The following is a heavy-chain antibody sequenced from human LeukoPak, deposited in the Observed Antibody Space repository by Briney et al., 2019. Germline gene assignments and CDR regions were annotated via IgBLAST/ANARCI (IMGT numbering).Heavy chain of an antibody. CDR3: ARDGSTAPAPFDS. Sequence: GGSLRLSCAASGFTFSSYWMSWVRQAPGKGLEWVANIKQDGSEKYYVDSVKGRFTFSRDNAKNTLYLQMNSLRAEDTAVYYCARDGSTAPAPFDSWGQGTLVTVSS. D-gene: IGHD4-17*01. CDR1: GFTFSSYW. V-gene: IGHV3-7*01. CDR2: IKQDGSEK. J-gene: IGHJ4*02.